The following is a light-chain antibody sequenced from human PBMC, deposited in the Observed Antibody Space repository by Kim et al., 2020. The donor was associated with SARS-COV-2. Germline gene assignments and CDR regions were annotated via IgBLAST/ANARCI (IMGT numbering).Light chain of an antibody. Sequence: SLSPGERATLSCRASQSVSTSLAWYQQKPGQAPRLLVYDASNRATGIPARFSGSGSGTDFTLTISSLEPEDFAVYYCQQRSNWPLTFGGGTKVEI. CDR2: DAS. V-gene: IGKV3-11*01. J-gene: IGKJ4*01. CDR3: QQRSNWPLT. CDR1: QSVSTS.